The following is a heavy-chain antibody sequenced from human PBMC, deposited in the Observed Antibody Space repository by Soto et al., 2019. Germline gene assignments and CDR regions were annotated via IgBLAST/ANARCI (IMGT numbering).Heavy chain of an antibody. Sequence: SETLSLTCTVSGGSIRSAGHFWSWIRQHPGKGLEWIGYIYHSGTTNYNPSLRSRLNISVDTSENQFSLRLTSVTSADTAVYFCATWVYYCPGAGCAAPCYSWGQGTLVTVSS. CDR2: IYHSGTT. CDR3: ATWVYYCPGAGCAAPCYS. D-gene: IGHD2-21*01. CDR1: GGSIRSAGHF. J-gene: IGHJ5*02. V-gene: IGHV4-31*03.